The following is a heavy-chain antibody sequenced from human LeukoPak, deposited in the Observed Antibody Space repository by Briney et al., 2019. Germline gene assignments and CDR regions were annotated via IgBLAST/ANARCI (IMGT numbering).Heavy chain of an antibody. CDR1: GFTVSSNY. V-gene: IGHV3-53*01. Sequence: GGSLRLSCAASGFTVSSNYMSWVRQAPGKGLEWVPVIYSGGSTYYADSVKGRFTISRDNSKNTLYLQMNSLRAEDTAVYYCASGLRWSSIDYWGQGTLVTVSS. CDR3: ASGLRWSSIDY. CDR2: IYSGGST. D-gene: IGHD3-3*01. J-gene: IGHJ4*02.